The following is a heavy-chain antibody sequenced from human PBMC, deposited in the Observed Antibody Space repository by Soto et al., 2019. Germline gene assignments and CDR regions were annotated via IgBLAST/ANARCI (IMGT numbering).Heavy chain of an antibody. J-gene: IGHJ4*02. D-gene: IGHD3-16*02. Sequence: GGSLRLSCAASGFTFSSYAMSWVRQAPGKGLEWVSAISGSGGSTYYADSVKGRFTISRDNSKNTLYLQMNSLRAEDTAVYYCAKNGDYVWGSYRYYYFDYWGQGTLVTVSS. V-gene: IGHV3-23*01. CDR3: AKNGDYVWGSYRYYYFDY. CDR1: GFTFSSYA. CDR2: ISGSGGST.